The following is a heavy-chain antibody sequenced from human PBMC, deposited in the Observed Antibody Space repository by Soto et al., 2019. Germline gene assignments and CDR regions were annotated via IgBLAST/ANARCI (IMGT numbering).Heavy chain of an antibody. CDR1: GGTFSSYA. D-gene: IGHD2-15*01. CDR3: AREYGYCSGGSCYANWFDP. V-gene: IGHV1-69*13. CDR2: IIPIFGTA. Sequence: SVKVSCKASGGTFSSYAISWVRQAPGQGLEWMGGIIPIFGTANYAQKFQGRVTITADESTSTAYMELSSLRSEDTAVYYCAREYGYCSGGSCYANWFDPWGQGTLVTVSS. J-gene: IGHJ5*02.